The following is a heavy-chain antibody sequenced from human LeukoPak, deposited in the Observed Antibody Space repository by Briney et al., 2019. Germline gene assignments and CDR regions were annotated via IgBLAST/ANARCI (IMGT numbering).Heavy chain of an antibody. Sequence: PGGSLRLSCAASGFTFTRYWMTWVRQAPGKGLEWVANIKHDGSGRDYVDSVKGRFTISRDNAKNSVYLQMNSLRAEDTAVYYCARGHSSGWYDQYYFDHWGQGTPVTVSS. CDR2: IKHDGSGR. CDR3: ARGHSSGWYDQYYFDH. V-gene: IGHV3-7*01. CDR1: GFTFTRYW. D-gene: IGHD6-19*01. J-gene: IGHJ4*02.